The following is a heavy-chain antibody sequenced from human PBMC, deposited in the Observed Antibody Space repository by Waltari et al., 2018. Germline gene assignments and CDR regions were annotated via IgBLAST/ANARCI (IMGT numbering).Heavy chain of an antibody. CDR3: VRLVVCSGPGGNCYAGDSFALDV. Sequence: QVQLQQRGAGLWQPSETLSLTCAVYGGSLSGYYWGWISQPQGKGLEWFGGVNHAGNRNHNPSHRSRITILVETSKSQFSRTVRSLTAADTAVYYCVRLVVCSGPGGNCYAGDSFALDVWGQGTTVTVSS. D-gene: IGHD2-15*01. CDR2: VNHAGNR. V-gene: IGHV4-34*02. J-gene: IGHJ6*02. CDR1: GGSLSGYY.